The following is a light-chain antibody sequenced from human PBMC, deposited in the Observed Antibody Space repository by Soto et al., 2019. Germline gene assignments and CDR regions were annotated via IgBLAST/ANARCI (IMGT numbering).Light chain of an antibody. CDR3: CSYAGNFNWV. V-gene: IGLV2-11*01. CDR1: SSDVAAYNY. Sequence: QSALTQPRSVSGSPGQSVTISCTGTSSDVAAYNYDSWYQQLPGKAPKLMTYEVTKRPSGVPDRFSGSKSGNTASLTISGLQAEDEADYYCCSYAGNFNWVFGGGTKLTVL. CDR2: EVT. J-gene: IGLJ3*02.